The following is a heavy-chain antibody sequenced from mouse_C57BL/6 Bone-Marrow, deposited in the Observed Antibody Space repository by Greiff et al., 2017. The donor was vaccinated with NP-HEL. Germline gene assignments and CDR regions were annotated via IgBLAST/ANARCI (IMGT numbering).Heavy chain of an antibody. CDR1: GYTFTSYW. D-gene: IGHD2-3*01. CDR2: IYPGSGST. V-gene: IGHV1-55*01. J-gene: IGHJ4*01. Sequence: VQLQQPGAELVKPGASVKMSCKASGYTFTSYWITWVKQRPGQGLEWIGDIYPGSGSTNYNEKFKSKATLTVDTSSSTAYMQLSSLTSEDSAVYYGARSHDDGYYRGAMDYWGQGTSVTVSS. CDR3: ARSHDDGYYRGAMDY.